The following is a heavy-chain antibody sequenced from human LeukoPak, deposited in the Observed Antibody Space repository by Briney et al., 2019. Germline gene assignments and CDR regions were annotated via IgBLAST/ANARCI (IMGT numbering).Heavy chain of an antibody. J-gene: IGHJ4*02. Sequence: PGGSLRLSCAASGFTFSSYAMSWVRQTPGKGLEWVSAISCSGGSTYYADSVKGRFTISRDNSKNTLYLQMNSLRAEDTAVYYCAKAPRDSSGYFLYCLDYWGQGTLVTVSS. D-gene: IGHD3-22*01. CDR1: GFTFSSYA. CDR3: AKAPRDSSGYFLYCLDY. CDR2: ISCSGGST. V-gene: IGHV3-23*01.